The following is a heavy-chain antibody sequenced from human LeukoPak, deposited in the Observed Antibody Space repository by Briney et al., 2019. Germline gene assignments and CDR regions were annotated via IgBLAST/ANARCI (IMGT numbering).Heavy chain of an antibody. J-gene: IGHJ5*02. V-gene: IGHV4-34*01. D-gene: IGHD3-9*01. Sequence: PSETLSLTCAVYGGSFSGYYWSWIRQPPGKGLEWIGEINHSGSTNYNPSLKSRVTISVDTSKNQFSLKLSSVTAADTAVYYCAREGPGDILTGYYRRRWFDPWGQGTLVTVSS. CDR3: AREGPGDILTGYYRRRWFDP. CDR1: GGSFSGYY. CDR2: INHSGST.